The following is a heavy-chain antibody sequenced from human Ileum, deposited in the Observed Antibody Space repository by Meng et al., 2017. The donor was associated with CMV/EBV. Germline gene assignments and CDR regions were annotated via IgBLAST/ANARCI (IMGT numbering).Heavy chain of an antibody. V-gene: IGHV4-30-4*08. J-gene: IGHJ3*02. CDR1: GGSMSSDNSF. CDR2: IYFSGSA. D-gene: IGHD5-12*01. CDR3: AREVNIVADSDAFAM. Sequence: ESGPGLVKPSQTLSLPSTVSGGSMSSDNSFWSWIHQPPGKGLEWIGYIYFSGSAYYNPSLQSRVTISADTSKNQFSLKLSSVTATDTAVYYCAREVNIVADSDAFAMWGQGKMVTVSS.